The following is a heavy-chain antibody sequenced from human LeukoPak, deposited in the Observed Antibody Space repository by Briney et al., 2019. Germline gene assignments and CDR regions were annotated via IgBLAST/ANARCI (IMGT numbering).Heavy chain of an antibody. D-gene: IGHD2-15*01. CDR3: ARERPLVGALDL. Sequence: PGGSLRLSCAASGFSFNGFEMNWVRQGPGKGLEWVSLISSSGSDMFYADSVRGRFTVSRDNGKNALFLQMTSLRVEDTGVYYCARERPLVGALDLWGQGTVVIVSS. CDR1: GFSFNGFE. J-gene: IGHJ5*02. V-gene: IGHV3-48*03. CDR2: ISSSGSDM.